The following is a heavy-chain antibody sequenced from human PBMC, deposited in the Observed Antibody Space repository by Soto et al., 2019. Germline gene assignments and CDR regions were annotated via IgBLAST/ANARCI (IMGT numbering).Heavy chain of an antibody. CDR1: GYRFNAYY. D-gene: IGHD1-26*01. CDR3: ARMGSGNYWADH. J-gene: IGHJ4*01. Sequence: ASVKVSCKASGYRFNAYYIHWVRQAPGQGLEWMGWINPSSGGTEYAQNLQGRVTMTRDTAITTAYMELSSLRSDDTAVYYCARMGSGNYWADHWGQGTLVTVSS. CDR2: INPSSGGT. V-gene: IGHV1-2*02.